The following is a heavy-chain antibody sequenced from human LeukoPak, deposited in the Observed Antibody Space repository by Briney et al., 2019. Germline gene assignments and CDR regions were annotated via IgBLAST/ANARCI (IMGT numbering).Heavy chain of an antibody. CDR2: IIPIFGTA. V-gene: IGHV1-69*05. D-gene: IGHD2-2*01. CDR1: GGTFSSYA. CDR3: ARVDCSTSCHRSWFDP. J-gene: IGHJ5*02. Sequence: SVKVSCKASGGTFSSYAISWVRQAPGQGLEWMGGIIPIFGTANYAQKFQGRVTITTDESTSTAYMELSSLRSEDTAVYYCARVDCSTSCHRSWFDPWGQGTLVTVSS.